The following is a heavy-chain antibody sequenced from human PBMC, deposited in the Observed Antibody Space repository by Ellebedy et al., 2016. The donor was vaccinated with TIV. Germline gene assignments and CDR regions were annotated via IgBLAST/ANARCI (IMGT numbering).Heavy chain of an antibody. Sequence: SETLSLTCTVSGGSISSYYWSWIRQPPGKGLEWIGHLYYSGSTSYSPSLKSRATISVDTSKTQVSLKLRSVTAADTAVYYCARSFGSGSLDYWGQGTLVTVSS. D-gene: IGHD3-10*01. V-gene: IGHV4-59*08. CDR1: GGSISSYY. CDR2: LYYSGST. CDR3: ARSFGSGSLDY. J-gene: IGHJ4*02.